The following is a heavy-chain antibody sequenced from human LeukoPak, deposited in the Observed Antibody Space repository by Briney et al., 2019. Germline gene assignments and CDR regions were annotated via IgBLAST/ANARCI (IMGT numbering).Heavy chain of an antibody. V-gene: IGHV3-30*02. D-gene: IGHD2-8*02. Sequence: GVSLRLSCAASGFTFRNFGMHWVRQAPGKGLEWVAFIRFDGRDEYYVDSLKGRFTISRDNSKNTVYLQMNGLTSEDTALYYCAQVGVDSASTLVDHWGQGTLVIVSS. CDR3: AQVGVDSASTLVDH. CDR2: IRFDGRDE. CDR1: GFTFRNFG. J-gene: IGHJ4*02.